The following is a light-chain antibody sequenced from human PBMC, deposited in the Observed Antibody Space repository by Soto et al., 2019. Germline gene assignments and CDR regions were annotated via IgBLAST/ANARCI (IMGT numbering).Light chain of an antibody. Sequence: EILLTQSPGTLSLSPGERATLSCRASQSVPKNYLAWYQQEPGQAPRLHIYGPSSRATGIPDRFSGSGSGTDFTLTISSLEPDDFAVYYCHHYAPSPHTFGQGTKVEIK. CDR3: HHYAPSPHT. CDR2: GPS. V-gene: IGKV3-20*01. CDR1: QSVPKNY. J-gene: IGKJ1*01.